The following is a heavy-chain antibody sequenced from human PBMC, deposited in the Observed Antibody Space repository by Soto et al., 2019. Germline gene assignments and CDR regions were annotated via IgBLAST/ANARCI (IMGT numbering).Heavy chain of an antibody. J-gene: IGHJ3*02. CDR2: IYYSGST. D-gene: IGHD3-22*01. V-gene: IGHV4-61*01. CDR3: ARDLGQYYYDSKDAFDI. Sequence: SETLSLTCTVSGGSVSSGSYYWSWIRQPPGKGLEWIGYIYYSGSTNYNPSLKSRVTISVDTSKNQFSLKLSSVTAADTAVYYCARDLGQYYYDSKDAFDIWGQGTMVTVSS. CDR1: GGSVSSGSYY.